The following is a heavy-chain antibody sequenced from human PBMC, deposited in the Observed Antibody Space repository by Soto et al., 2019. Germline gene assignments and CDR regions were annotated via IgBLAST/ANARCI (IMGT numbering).Heavy chain of an antibody. CDR1: GFTFSSYA. CDR3: ARDYGDYCFDY. Sequence: QVQLVESGGGVVQPGRSLRLSCAASGFTFSSYAMHWVRQAPGKGLEWVAVISYDGSNKYYADSVKGRFTISRGNSKNTLYLQMNSLRAEDTAVYYCARDYGDYCFDYWGQGTLVTVSS. J-gene: IGHJ4*02. V-gene: IGHV3-30-3*01. D-gene: IGHD4-17*01. CDR2: ISYDGSNK.